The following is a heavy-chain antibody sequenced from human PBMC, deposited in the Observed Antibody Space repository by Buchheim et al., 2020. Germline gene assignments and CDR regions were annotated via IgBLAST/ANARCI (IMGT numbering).Heavy chain of an antibody. V-gene: IGHV4-34*01. CDR1: GGSFSGYY. Sequence: QVQLQLWGAGLLKPSETLSLTCAVYGGSFSGYYWSWIRQPPGKGLEWIGEINHSGSTNYNPSLKSRVTISVDTSKNQFSLKLSSVTAADTAVYYCARAGLVYYYDSSGYREEFDYWGQGTL. D-gene: IGHD3-22*01. CDR2: INHSGST. CDR3: ARAGLVYYYDSSGYREEFDY. J-gene: IGHJ4*02.